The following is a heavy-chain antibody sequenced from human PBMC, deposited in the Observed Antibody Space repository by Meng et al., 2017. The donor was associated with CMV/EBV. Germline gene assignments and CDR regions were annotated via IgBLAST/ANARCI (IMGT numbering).Heavy chain of an antibody. Sequence: LVDVGGGLVKAVGSLRLYCAASGFTFSSYSMNWVRQAPGKGLEWVSSISSSSSYIYYADSVKGRFTISRDNAKNSLYLQMNSLRAEDTAVYYCARDSSSWYCDYWGQGTLVTVSS. D-gene: IGHD6-13*01. CDR3: ARDSSSWYCDY. CDR2: ISSSSSYI. V-gene: IGHV3-21*01. CDR1: GFTFSSYS. J-gene: IGHJ4*02.